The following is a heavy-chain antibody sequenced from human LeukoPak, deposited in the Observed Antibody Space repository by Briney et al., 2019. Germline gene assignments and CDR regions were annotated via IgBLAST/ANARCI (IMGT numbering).Heavy chain of an antibody. CDR1: GGSISSYY. Sequence: SETLSLTCTVSGGSISSYYRSWIRQPPGKGLEWIGYIYYSGSTNYNPSLKSRVTISVDTSKNQFSLKLSSVTAADTAVYYCARENSYYDILTGYYTDTSYFDYWGQGTLVTVSS. D-gene: IGHD3-9*01. CDR2: IYYSGST. V-gene: IGHV4-59*01. CDR3: ARENSYYDILTGYYTDTSYFDY. J-gene: IGHJ4*02.